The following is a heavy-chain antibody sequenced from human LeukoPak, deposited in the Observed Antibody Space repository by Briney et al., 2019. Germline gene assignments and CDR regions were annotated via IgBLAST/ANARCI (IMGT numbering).Heavy chain of an antibody. CDR3: AKKRGVVPTGYYFDC. CDR2: IQSDGRNK. Sequence: GGSLRLSCEASGFTFSSYGMHWVRQAPGKGLDWVAIIQSDGRNKFYADSVKGRFNISRDNSKNTMYLQMNTLRVEDTAVYYCAKKRGVVPTGYYFDCWGQGTLVTVSS. J-gene: IGHJ4*02. CDR1: GFTFSSYG. V-gene: IGHV3-30*02. D-gene: IGHD2-15*01.